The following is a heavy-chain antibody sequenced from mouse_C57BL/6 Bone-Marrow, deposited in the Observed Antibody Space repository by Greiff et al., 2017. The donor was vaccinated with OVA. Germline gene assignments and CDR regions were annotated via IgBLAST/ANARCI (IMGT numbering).Heavy chain of an antibody. CDR1: GYTFTDYN. CDR2: INSNNGGT. J-gene: IGHJ3*01. Sequence: EVKLMESGPELAKPGASVKIPCKASGYTFTDYNMDWVKQSHGKSLEWIGDINSNNGGTIYNQKFKGKATLTVDKSSSTAYMELRSLTSEDTAVYYGARGGYYDYDGGAWFAYWGQGTLVTVSA. V-gene: IGHV1-18*01. CDR3: ARGGYYDYDGGAWFAY. D-gene: IGHD2-4*01.